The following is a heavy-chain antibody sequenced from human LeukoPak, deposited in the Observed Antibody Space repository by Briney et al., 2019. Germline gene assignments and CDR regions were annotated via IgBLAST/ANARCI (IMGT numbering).Heavy chain of an antibody. CDR3: AKGFSYDSALDY. CDR1: GFTFSNYG. Sequence: GGSLRLSCAASGFTFSNYGMHWVRQAPGKGLEWVAFIRYDGINKYYADSVKGRFTISGDNSKNTLYLQMNSLRAEDTAVYYCAKGFSYDSALDYWGQGTLVTVSS. CDR2: IRYDGINK. J-gene: IGHJ4*02. D-gene: IGHD3-22*01. V-gene: IGHV3-30*02.